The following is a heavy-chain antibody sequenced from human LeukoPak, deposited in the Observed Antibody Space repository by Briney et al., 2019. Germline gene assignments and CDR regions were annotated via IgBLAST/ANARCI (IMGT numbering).Heavy chain of an antibody. CDR2: FDPEDGET. Sequence: ASVKVSCKVSGYTLTELSMHWVRQAPGKGLEWMGGFDPEDGETIYAQKFQGRVTMTKDTSTDTAYMELSSLRSEDTAVYYCATLPNDSSGYWASAAFDIWGQGTMVTVSS. CDR1: GYTLTELS. CDR3: ATLPNDSSGYWASAAFDI. D-gene: IGHD3-22*01. J-gene: IGHJ3*02. V-gene: IGHV1-24*01.